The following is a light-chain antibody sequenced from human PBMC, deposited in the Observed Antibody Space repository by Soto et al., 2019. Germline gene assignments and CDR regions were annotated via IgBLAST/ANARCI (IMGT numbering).Light chain of an antibody. CDR1: NIDVGGYNY. J-gene: IGLJ3*02. CDR3: GSYTSATTWV. CDR2: EVT. Sequence: QSGLTQPASVSGSPGQSITISCTGTNIDVGGYNYVSWYQQHPGKAPKLMIYEVTYRPSGVSNRFSGSKSGNTASLSISGLQPEDEASYFCGSYTSATTWVFGGGTKLTVL. V-gene: IGLV2-14*01.